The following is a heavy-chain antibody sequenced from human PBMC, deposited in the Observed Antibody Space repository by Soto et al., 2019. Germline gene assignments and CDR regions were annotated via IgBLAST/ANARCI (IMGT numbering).Heavy chain of an antibody. CDR2: ISGSGGNT. J-gene: IGHJ6*02. CDR3: ARDRGVSPPNYYYYGMDV. D-gene: IGHD3-10*01. Sequence: GGSLRLSCAASGFTFSSYALTWVRQAPGKGLEWVSAISGSGGNTYYADSVKGRFTTSRDNSKNTLYLQMNSLRAEDTAVYYCARDRGVSPPNYYYYGMDVWGQGTTVTVSS. V-gene: IGHV3-23*01. CDR1: GFTFSSYA.